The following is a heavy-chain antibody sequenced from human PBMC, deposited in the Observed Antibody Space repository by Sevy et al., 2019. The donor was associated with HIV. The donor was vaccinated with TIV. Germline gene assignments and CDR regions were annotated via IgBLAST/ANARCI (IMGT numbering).Heavy chain of an antibody. CDR1: EFIFTGYW. D-gene: IGHD3-16*01. J-gene: IGHJ3*02. Sequence: GGSLRLSCAASEFIFTGYWMNWVRQAPGKGLEWVANIDQDGSDKRYVNSVRGRFSISRDNANNFLYLQMSSLRADDTAVYYCARAGGWGNINHSNQILDIWGHGTKVTVSS. CDR2: IDQDGSDK. V-gene: IGHV3-7*01. CDR3: ARAGGWGNINHSNQILDI.